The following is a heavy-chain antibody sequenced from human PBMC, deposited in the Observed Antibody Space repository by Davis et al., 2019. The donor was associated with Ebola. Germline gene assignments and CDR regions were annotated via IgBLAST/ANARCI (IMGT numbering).Heavy chain of an antibody. J-gene: IGHJ4*02. CDR1: GFTASSTY. CDR2: IHSDGST. V-gene: IGHV3-66*01. Sequence: GGSLRLSCTVSGFTASSTYMSWVRQAPGKGLQWVSVIHSDGSTFYADSVKGRFTISRDNSRNMLFLQMNNLRVEDTAVFYCAREPSLGVFDYWGPGILVTVSS. CDR3: AREPSLGVFDY.